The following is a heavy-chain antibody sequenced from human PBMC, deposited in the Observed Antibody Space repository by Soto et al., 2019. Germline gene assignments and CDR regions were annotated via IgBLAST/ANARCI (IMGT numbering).Heavy chain of an antibody. D-gene: IGHD5-12*01. CDR1: GGSISSSSYY. CDR2: IYYSGST. J-gene: IGHJ4*02. V-gene: IGHV4-39*01. Sequence: SETLSLTCTVSGGSISSSSYYWGWIRQPPGKGLEWIGSIYYSGSTYYNPSLKSRVTISVDTSKNQFSLKLSSVTAADTAVYYCARSGGYDYSYFDYWGQGTLVTVSS. CDR3: ARSGGYDYSYFDY.